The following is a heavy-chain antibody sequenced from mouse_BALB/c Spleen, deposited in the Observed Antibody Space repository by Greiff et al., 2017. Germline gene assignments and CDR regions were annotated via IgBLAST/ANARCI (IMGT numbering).Heavy chain of an antibody. J-gene: IGHJ1*01. V-gene: IGHV2-2*02. CDR3: ARNPYYRYYWYFEV. CDR1: GFSLTSYG. CDR2: IWSGGST. Sequence: QVHVKQSGPGLVQPSQSLSITCTVSGFSLTSYGVHWVRQSPGKGLEWLGVIWSGGSTDYNAAFISRLSISKDNSKSQVFFKMNSLQANDTAIYYCARNPYYRYYWYFEVWGAGTTVTVAA. D-gene: IGHD2-14*01.